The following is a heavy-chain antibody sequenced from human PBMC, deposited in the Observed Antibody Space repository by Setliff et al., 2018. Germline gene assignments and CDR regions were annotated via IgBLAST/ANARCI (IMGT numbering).Heavy chain of an antibody. CDR3: ARDVFPYHYEGAFDI. CDR2: INPSSGRT. Sequence: ASVKVSCKASGYTFIDYYMHWVRQAPGLGLEWMGTINPSSGRTSYAQKFQGRVTMTRDTSTSTVYMDMSSLRSEDTAVYYCARDVFPYHYEGAFDIWGQGTMVTVSS. J-gene: IGHJ3*02. D-gene: IGHD3-22*01. V-gene: IGHV1-46*01. CDR1: GYTFIDYY.